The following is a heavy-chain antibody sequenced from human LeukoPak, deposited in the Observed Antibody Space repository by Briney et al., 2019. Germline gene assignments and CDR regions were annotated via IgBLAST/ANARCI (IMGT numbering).Heavy chain of an antibody. CDR1: GFAFDDYA. CDR2: ISWNSGSI. D-gene: IGHD4-17*01. J-gene: IGHJ4*02. Sequence: GGSLRLSCAASGFAFDDYAMHWVRQAPGKGLEWVSGISWNSGSIGYADSVKGRFTISRDNAKNSLYLQMNSLRAEDTALYYCAKEGYGDYESVFDYWGQGTLVTVSS. V-gene: IGHV3-9*01. CDR3: AKEGYGDYESVFDY.